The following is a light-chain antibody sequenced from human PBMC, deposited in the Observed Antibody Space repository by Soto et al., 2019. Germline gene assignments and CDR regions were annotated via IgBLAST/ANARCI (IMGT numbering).Light chain of an antibody. CDR2: GNS. CDR1: SSNIGAGYD. Sequence: QSVLTQPPSVSGAPGQRVTISCTGSSSNIGAGYDVHWYQQLPGTAPKLLIYGNSNRPSGVPDRFSGSKSGTSASLAITVLQAEDEAEYYCQSYDSSLSGYVVFGGGTKLTVL. V-gene: IGLV1-40*01. J-gene: IGLJ2*01. CDR3: QSYDSSLSGYVV.